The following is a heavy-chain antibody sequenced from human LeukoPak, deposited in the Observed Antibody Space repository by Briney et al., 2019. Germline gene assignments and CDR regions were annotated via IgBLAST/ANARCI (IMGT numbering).Heavy chain of an antibody. Sequence: PGRSLRLSCAASGFTFDDYAMHWVRQVPGKGLEWVSGISWNSGSIGYADSVKGRFTISRDNAKNSLYLQMNSLRAEDTALYYCVKDRIEMAIYAFDIWGQGTMVTVSS. J-gene: IGHJ3*02. CDR3: VKDRIEMAIYAFDI. V-gene: IGHV3-9*01. CDR2: ISWNSGSI. CDR1: GFTFDDYA. D-gene: IGHD5-24*01.